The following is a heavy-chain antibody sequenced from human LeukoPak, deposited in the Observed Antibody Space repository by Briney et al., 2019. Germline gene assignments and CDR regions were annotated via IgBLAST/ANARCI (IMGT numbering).Heavy chain of an antibody. J-gene: IGHJ4*02. CDR2: IGPNSGGT. CDR1: GYIFTGYY. V-gene: IGHV1-2*02. Sequence: ASVTVSCKTSGYIFTGYYIYWVRQAPGQGFEWMGWIGPNSGGTNSSQKFQDRVSMARDTSVSTAYMELSRLRSDDTAIYFCTRKGRSTLDYWGQGTLVTLSS. CDR3: TRKGRSTLDY. D-gene: IGHD1-26*01.